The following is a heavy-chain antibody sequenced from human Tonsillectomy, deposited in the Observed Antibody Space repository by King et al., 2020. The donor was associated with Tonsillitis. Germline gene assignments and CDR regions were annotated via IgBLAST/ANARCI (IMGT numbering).Heavy chain of an antibody. V-gene: IGHV2-26*01. CDR1: GFSLRNGRMG. CDR3: ARIHMYYYASSDSYFDY. Sequence: LKESGPVLVKTTETLTLTCTVSGFSLRNGRMGVSWIRQPPGKALEWLAHIFSNDEKSYSASLKSRLTISKDTSKSQVVLTMTNMDPVDTATYYCARIHMYYYASSDSYFDYWGRGTLVTVSS. J-gene: IGHJ4*02. D-gene: IGHD3-22*01. CDR2: IFSNDEK.